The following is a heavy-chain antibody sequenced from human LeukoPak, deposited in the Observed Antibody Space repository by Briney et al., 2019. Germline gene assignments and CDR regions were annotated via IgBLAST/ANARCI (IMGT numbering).Heavy chain of an antibody. CDR1: GDGVSSSSAA. J-gene: IGHJ4*02. Sequence: SQTRSLTCAISGDGVSSSSAAWNWIRQSPSRGLEWLGRTYYRSKWYNDYAVSVKSRITINPDTSKNQFSLHLNSVTPEDTAVYYCARDPTGDVGFDYWGQGTLVTVSS. D-gene: IGHD7-27*01. CDR3: ARDPTGDVGFDY. V-gene: IGHV6-1*01. CDR2: TYYRSKWYN.